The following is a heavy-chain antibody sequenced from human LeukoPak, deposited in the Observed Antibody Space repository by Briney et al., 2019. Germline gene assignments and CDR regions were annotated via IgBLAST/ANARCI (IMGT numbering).Heavy chain of an antibody. CDR2: IYYSGSS. D-gene: IGHD3-10*01. J-gene: IGHJ5*02. V-gene: IGHV4-39*01. CDR3: AGIWFGNGVWFDP. Sequence: PSETLSLTCTVSGGSISSSSYYWVWIRQPPGKGLVWIGSIYYSGSSYYNPSLKSRATICVDTSKNLFSLKLSSVTAADTAVYYCAGIWFGNGVWFDPWSQGTLVTVSS. CDR1: GGSISSSSYY.